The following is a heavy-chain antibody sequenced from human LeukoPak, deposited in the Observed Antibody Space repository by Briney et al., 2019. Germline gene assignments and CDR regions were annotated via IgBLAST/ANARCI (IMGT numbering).Heavy chain of an antibody. CDR1: GFTFSSYA. V-gene: IGHV3-23*01. D-gene: IGHD2-15*01. CDR3: AKQRSEVVVAATNY. CDR2: ITGGGDTT. J-gene: IGHJ4*02. Sequence: GGSLRLSCAASGFTFSSYAMTWVRQAPGKGREGVSSITGGGDTTYYADSVRGRFTISRDNSKNTLSVQMNSLRAEDTAVYYCAKQRSEVVVAATNYWGQGTLVTVSS.